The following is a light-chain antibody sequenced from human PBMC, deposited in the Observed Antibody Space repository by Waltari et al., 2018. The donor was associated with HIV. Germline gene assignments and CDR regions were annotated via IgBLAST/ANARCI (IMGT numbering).Light chain of an antibody. CDR2: GGS. CDR1: QKINRY. Sequence: GDTVTNTCRASQKINRYLNWYQKKVAESPNLRVSGGSSLQRGVLARFRGSGSGSEYILTISNLQSDDFATYFCQQSYGAPVTFGPGSTL. V-gene: IGKV1-39*01. CDR3: QQSYGAPVT. J-gene: IGKJ3*01.